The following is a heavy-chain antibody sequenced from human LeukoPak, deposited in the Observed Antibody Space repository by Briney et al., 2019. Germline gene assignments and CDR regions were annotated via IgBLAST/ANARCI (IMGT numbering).Heavy chain of an antibody. CDR1: GYTFTSYG. CDR3: ARVVLGYCSSTSCYRNPDY. Sequence: ASVKVSCKASGYTFTSYGISWVRQAPGQGLEWMGWISAYNGNTNYAQKLQGRVTMTTDTSTSTAYMELRSLRSDDTAVYYCARVVLGYCSSTSCYRNPDYWGQGTLVTVSS. V-gene: IGHV1-18*04. D-gene: IGHD2-2*01. J-gene: IGHJ4*02. CDR2: ISAYNGNT.